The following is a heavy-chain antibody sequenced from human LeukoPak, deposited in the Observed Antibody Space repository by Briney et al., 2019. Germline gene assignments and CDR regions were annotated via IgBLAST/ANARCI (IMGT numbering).Heavy chain of an antibody. D-gene: IGHD5-18*01. CDR3: ARDGDTTMVGGYHYYMDV. V-gene: IGHV3-11*04. CDR1: GFTFSDYY. Sequence: PGGSLRLSCAASGFTFSDYYMSWIRQAPGKGLEGVSYISSSGSTIYYADSVKGRFTISRDNAKNSLYLQMNSLRAEDTAVYYCARDGDTTMVGGYHYYMDVWGKGTTVTVSS. J-gene: IGHJ6*03. CDR2: ISSSGSTI.